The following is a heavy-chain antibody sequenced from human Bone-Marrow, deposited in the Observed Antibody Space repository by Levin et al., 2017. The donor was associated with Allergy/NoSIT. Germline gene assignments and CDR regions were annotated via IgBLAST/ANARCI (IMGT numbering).Heavy chain of an antibody. V-gene: IGHV1-2*02. Sequence: KLGESLKISCKASGYSFNAYFMNWLRQAPGQGLEWMGWINPNSGGTNYAQKFQGRVTMTRDTSTNTVYLNLDNLRSDDTAVYWCSRDGLEDSNGFDSWGQGTLVSVAS. D-gene: IGHD1-1*01. CDR2: INPNSGGT. CDR1: GYSFNAYF. J-gene: IGHJ5*01. CDR3: SRDGLEDSNGFDS.